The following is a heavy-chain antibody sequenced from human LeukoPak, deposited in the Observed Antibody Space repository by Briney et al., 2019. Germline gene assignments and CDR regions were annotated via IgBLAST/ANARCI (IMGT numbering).Heavy chain of an antibody. V-gene: IGHV3-30*04. D-gene: IGHD6-13*01. CDR3: ARDCAAAAGKYNWFDP. J-gene: IGHJ5*02. CDR2: ISYDGSNK. CDR1: GFTFSSYA. Sequence: GGSLRLSCAASGFTFSSYAMHWVRQAPGKGLEWVAVISYDGSNKYYADSVKGRFTISRDNSKNTLYLQMNSLRAEDTAVYYCARDCAAAAGKYNWFDPWGQGTLDTVSS.